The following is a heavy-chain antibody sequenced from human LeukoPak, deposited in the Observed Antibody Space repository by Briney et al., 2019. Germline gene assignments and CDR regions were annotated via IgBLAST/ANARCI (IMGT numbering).Heavy chain of an antibody. Sequence: SETLSLTCSVSGGSISGYYWSWIRQPPGKGLEWIGYIYYSGTTIYNPSLKSRVTISVDTSNNQFSLKLSSVTAADTAVYYCARLQYGSGSYSTGWFDYWGQGTLVTVSS. D-gene: IGHD3-10*01. CDR3: ARLQYGSGSYSTGWFDY. J-gene: IGHJ4*02. CDR2: IYYSGTT. CDR1: GGSISGYY. V-gene: IGHV4-59*08.